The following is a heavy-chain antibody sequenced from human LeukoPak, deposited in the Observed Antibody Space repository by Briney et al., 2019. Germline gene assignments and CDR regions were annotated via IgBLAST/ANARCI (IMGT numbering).Heavy chain of an antibody. Sequence: SETLSLTCTVSGGSISSSSYYWGWIRQPPGKGLEWIGSIYYSGSTYYNPSLKSRVTISVDPSKNQFSLKLSSVTAADTAVYYCARILNYYGSGSYYNGGDYWGQGTLVTVSS. V-gene: IGHV4-39*01. D-gene: IGHD3-10*01. CDR3: ARILNYYGSGSYYNGGDY. CDR2: IYYSGST. CDR1: GGSISSSSYY. J-gene: IGHJ4*02.